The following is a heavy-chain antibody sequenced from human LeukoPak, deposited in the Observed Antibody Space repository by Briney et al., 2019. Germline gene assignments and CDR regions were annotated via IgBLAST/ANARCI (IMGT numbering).Heavy chain of an antibody. Sequence: GGSLRLSCAASGFTFSSYWMSWVRQAPGKGWEGVANIKQDGSEKYYVDSVKGRFTISRDNAKNSLYLQMNSLRAEDTAVYYCARVGDPLLWFGELLFYFDYWGQGTLVTVSS. V-gene: IGHV3-7*03. J-gene: IGHJ4*02. CDR1: GFTFSSYW. D-gene: IGHD3-10*01. CDR3: ARVGDPLLWFGELLFYFDY. CDR2: IKQDGSEK.